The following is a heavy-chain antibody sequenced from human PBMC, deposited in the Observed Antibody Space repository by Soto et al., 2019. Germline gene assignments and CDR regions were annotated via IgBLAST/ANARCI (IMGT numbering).Heavy chain of an antibody. CDR1: SGPFSGYY. CDR2: INRSGTT. V-gene: IGHV4-34*01. CDR3: ARGRSYYGSGSNNWFDP. Sequence: SETLSLTCAVYSGPFSGYYWSWIRQSPGKGLEWIGEINRSGTTNYNPSLESRVTISVDTSKNQFSLKLSSVTAADSAAYYCARGRSYYGSGSNNWFDPWGQGILVTVSS. J-gene: IGHJ5*02. D-gene: IGHD3-10*01.